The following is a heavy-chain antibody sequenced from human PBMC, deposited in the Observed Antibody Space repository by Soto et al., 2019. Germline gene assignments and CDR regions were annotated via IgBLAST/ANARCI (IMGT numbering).Heavy chain of an antibody. Sequence: EVQLLESGGGLVQPGGSLRLSCAASGFPFSSYAMSWVRQAPGKGLEWVSGISGSGGSTSVADSVKGRFTISRDNSKNTLYLQMNSLRAEDTAVYYCTKARYCSSTSCYAGYYWGQGTLVTVSS. V-gene: IGHV3-23*01. J-gene: IGHJ4*02. CDR3: TKARYCSSTSCYAGYY. D-gene: IGHD2-2*01. CDR2: ISGSGGST. CDR1: GFPFSSYA.